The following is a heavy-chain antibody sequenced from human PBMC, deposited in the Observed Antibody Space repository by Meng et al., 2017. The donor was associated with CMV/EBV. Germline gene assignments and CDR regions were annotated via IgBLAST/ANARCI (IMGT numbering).Heavy chain of an antibody. CDR1: GGSFSGYY. CDR2: INHSGST. J-gene: IGHJ4*02. CDR3: ARGVGATGKADY. D-gene: IGHD1-26*01. V-gene: IGHV4-34*01. Sequence: QGELEKWGAGLLKPSETLSLTCAVYGGSFSGYYWSWIRQPPGKGLEWIGEINHSGSTNYNPSLKSRVTISVDTSKNQFSLKLSSVTAADTAVYYCARGVGATGKADYWGQGTLVTVSS.